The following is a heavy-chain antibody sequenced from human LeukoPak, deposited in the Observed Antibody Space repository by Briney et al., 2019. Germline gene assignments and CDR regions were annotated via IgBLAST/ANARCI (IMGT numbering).Heavy chain of an antibody. CDR2: MSYSGTT. CDR3: ARVGPGSGSYLGWFDP. D-gene: IGHD3-10*01. J-gene: IGHJ5*02. Sequence: SETLSLTCTVSGGSISSYYWNWIRQPPGKGLEWIGYMSYSGTTNYNPSLKSRVTISIDTSKSQFSLKLNSVTTADTAVYYCARVGPGSGSYLGWFDPWGQGTLVTVSS. V-gene: IGHV4-59*01. CDR1: GGSISSYY.